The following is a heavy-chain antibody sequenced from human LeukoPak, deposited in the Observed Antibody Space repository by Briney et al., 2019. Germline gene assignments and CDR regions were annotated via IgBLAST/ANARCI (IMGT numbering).Heavy chain of an antibody. Sequence: GGSLRLSCAASGFTFSDYCMQWVRQAPGKGLEWVAGISSFGSNKYYADSVRDRFTISRDSSRNTLYLQMNSLRAEDTAVYYCATQYYDFWSGYSTYYYYGMDVWGQGTTVTVSS. V-gene: IGHV3-30*03. CDR3: ATQYYDFWSGYSTYYYYGMDV. CDR1: GFTFSDYC. D-gene: IGHD3-3*01. J-gene: IGHJ6*02. CDR2: ISSFGSNK.